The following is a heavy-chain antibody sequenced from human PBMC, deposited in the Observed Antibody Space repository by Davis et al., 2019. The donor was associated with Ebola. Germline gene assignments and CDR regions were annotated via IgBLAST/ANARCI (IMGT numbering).Heavy chain of an antibody. J-gene: IGHJ6*02. CDR1: GYTFTSYD. CDR3: ARGAPRSIAARPGLRYYYYGMDV. V-gene: IGHV1-69*13. CDR2: IIPIFGTT. Sequence: SVKVSCKASGYTFTSYDINWVRQAPGQGLEWMGGIIPIFGTTNYAQKFQGRVTITADESTSTAYMELSSLRSEDTAVYYCARGAPRSIAARPGLRYYYYGMDVWGQGTTVTVSS. D-gene: IGHD6-6*01.